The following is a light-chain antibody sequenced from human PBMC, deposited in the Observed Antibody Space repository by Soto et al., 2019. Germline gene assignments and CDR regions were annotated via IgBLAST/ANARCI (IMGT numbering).Light chain of an antibody. CDR3: QQYNDWYQT. Sequence: EMAQSPATLSASPGHIVTICCRLSESVATTLAWYQQSTGQAPRPLIYGASKRAIGLPARFSGSRSGTECTLTISSMQQEDVAVYYCQQYNDWYQTLGQGTKVDI. V-gene: IGKV3-15*01. CDR2: GAS. CDR1: ESVATT. J-gene: IGKJ1*01.